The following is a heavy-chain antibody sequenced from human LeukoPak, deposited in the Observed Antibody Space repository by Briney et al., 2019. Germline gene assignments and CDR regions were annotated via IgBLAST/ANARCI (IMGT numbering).Heavy chain of an antibody. CDR1: GGSISSGGYY. D-gene: IGHD6-13*01. CDR2: INHSGST. J-gene: IGHJ6*03. Sequence: SETLSLTCTVSGGSISSGGYYWSWIRQPPGKGLEWIGEINHSGSTNYNPSLKSRVTISVDTSKNQFSLKLSSVTAADTAVYYCAGLNSSSWYGDYYYYMDVWGKGTTVTVSS. CDR3: AGLNSSSWYGDYYYYMDV. V-gene: IGHV4-61*08.